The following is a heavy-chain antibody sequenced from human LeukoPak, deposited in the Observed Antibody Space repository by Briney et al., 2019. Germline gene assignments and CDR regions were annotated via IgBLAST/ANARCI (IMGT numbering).Heavy chain of an antibody. V-gene: IGHV3-30*03. Sequence: GRSLRLSCAASGFTFSSYGMHWVRQAPGKGLEWVAVISYDGSNKYYADSVKGRFTISRDNSKNTLYLQMNSLRAEDTAVYYCATDITIFGVVIEMFDYWGQGTLVTVSS. J-gene: IGHJ4*02. CDR3: ATDITIFGVVIEMFDY. CDR1: GFTFSSYG. D-gene: IGHD3-3*01. CDR2: ISYDGSNK.